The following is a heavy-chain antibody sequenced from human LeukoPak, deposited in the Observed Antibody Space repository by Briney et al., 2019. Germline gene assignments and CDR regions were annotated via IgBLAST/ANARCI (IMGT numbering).Heavy chain of an antibody. D-gene: IGHD1-26*01. CDR2: ISVDGSNE. Sequence: GGSLRLSCAASGFTFSSYGIHWVRQAPGKGLEWVVVISVDGSNEYYADSVKGRFTISRDNAKNTLYLQMNSLRAEDTAVYYCARGATYAYYQDYWGQGTLVTVSS. V-gene: IGHV3-30*03. CDR3: ARGATYAYYQDY. CDR1: GFTFSSYG. J-gene: IGHJ4*02.